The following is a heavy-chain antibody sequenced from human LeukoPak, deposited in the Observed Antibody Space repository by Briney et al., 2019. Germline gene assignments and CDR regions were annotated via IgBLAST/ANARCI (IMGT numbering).Heavy chain of an antibody. Sequence: PGGSLRLSCAASGFTFSSYAMSWVRQAPGKGLEWVSAISGSGGSTYYADSVKGRFTISRDNSKNTLYLQMNSLRADDTAIYYCAKDRSFYGAPWYFDLWGRGTLVTVSS. D-gene: IGHD4-17*01. CDR2: ISGSGGST. J-gene: IGHJ2*01. V-gene: IGHV3-23*01. CDR3: AKDRSFYGAPWYFDL. CDR1: GFTFSSYA.